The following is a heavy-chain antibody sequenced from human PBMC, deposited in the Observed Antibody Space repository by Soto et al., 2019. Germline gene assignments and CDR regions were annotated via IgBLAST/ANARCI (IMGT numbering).Heavy chain of an antibody. CDR1: GFSLSSNGVG. D-gene: IGHD3-10*01. CDR2: IYWDDDN. CDR3: PVRDYYAWASLTFDF. J-gene: IGHJ4*02. V-gene: IGHV2-5*02. Sequence: QITLKESGPTLVNPTQTLTLTCNFSGFSLSSNGVGVAWSRQPPGKALEWLALIYWDDDNSYSPSLKNRRTITKETTTNPVVLRLTNMAPGETGTYYCPVRDYYAWASLTFDFWGPGAQVTVSS.